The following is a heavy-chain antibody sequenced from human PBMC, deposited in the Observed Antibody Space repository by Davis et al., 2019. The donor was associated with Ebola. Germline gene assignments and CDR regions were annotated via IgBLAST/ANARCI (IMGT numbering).Heavy chain of an antibody. D-gene: IGHD2-2*01. CDR2: INHSGST. CDR1: GGSFSGYY. V-gene: IGHV4-34*01. J-gene: IGHJ6*03. Sequence: SQTLSLTCAVYGGSFSGYYWSWIRQPPGKGLEWIGEINHSGSTNYNPSLKSRVTISVDTSKNQFSLKLSSVTAADTAVYYCARQHCSSTSCWRYYYYYMDVWGKGTTVTVSS. CDR3: ARQHCSSTSCWRYYYYYMDV.